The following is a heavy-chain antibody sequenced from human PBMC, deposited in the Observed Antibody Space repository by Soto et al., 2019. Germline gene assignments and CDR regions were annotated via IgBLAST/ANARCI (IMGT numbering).Heavy chain of an antibody. CDR3: ARDLYYYGSGTYSGGY. J-gene: IGHJ4*02. D-gene: IGHD3-10*01. V-gene: IGHV1-18*01. CDR2: ISAYNGNT. Sequence: QVQLVQSGAEVKKPGASVKVSCKASGYTFTNYGFTWVRQAPGQGLEWMGWISAYNGNTNYAQKLQGRVTMTTDTSTSTADMELRSLTSDDTAVYYCARDLYYYGSGTYSGGYWGQGTLVTVSS. CDR1: GYTFTNYG.